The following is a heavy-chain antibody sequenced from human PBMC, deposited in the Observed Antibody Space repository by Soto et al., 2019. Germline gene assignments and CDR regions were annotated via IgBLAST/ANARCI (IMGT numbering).Heavy chain of an antibody. CDR2: IYYSGST. Sequence: SETLSLTCTVSGGSISSGGYYWSWIRQHPGKGLEWIGYIYYSGSTYYNPSLKSRVTISVDTSKNQFSLKLSSVTAADTAVYYCAGGSAYYYDSSGQADDDWGQGTLVTVSS. D-gene: IGHD3-22*01. CDR1: GGSISSGGYY. V-gene: IGHV4-31*03. CDR3: AGGSAYYYDSSGQADDD. J-gene: IGHJ4*02.